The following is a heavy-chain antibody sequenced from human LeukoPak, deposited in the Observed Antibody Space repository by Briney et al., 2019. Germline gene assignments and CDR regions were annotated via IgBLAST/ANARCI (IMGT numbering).Heavy chain of an antibody. Sequence: ASVKASCKASGYTFTSYDINWVRQATGQGLEWMGWMNPNSGNTGYAQKFQGRVTMTRNTSISTAYMELSSLRSEDTAVYYCARVDSSSLDWFDPWGQGTLVTVSS. CDR1: GYTFTSYD. J-gene: IGHJ5*02. D-gene: IGHD6-13*01. V-gene: IGHV1-8*01. CDR2: MNPNSGNT. CDR3: ARVDSSSLDWFDP.